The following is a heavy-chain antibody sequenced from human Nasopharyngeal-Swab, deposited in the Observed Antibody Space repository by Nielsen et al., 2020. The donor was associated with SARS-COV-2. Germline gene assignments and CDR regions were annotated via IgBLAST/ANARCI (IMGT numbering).Heavy chain of an antibody. J-gene: IGHJ6*02. Sequence: GGSLRLSCAASGFTVSSNYMSWVRQAPGKGLEWVSAISGSGGSTYYADSVKGRFTISRDNSKNTLYLQMNSLRAEDTAVYYCAKDGGLTTFPYYYYYGMDVWGQGTTVTVSS. CDR3: AKDGGLTTFPYYYYYGMDV. CDR2: ISGSGGST. V-gene: IGHV3-23*01. D-gene: IGHD4/OR15-4a*01. CDR1: GFTVSSNY.